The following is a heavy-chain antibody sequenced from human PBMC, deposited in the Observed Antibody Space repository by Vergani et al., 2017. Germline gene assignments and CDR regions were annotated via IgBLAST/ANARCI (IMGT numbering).Heavy chain of an antibody. Sequence: QVQLQQWGAGLLKPSETLSLTCAVYGGSFSGYYWSWIRQPPGKGLEWIGEINHSGSTNYNPSLKRRVTISVDTSKNQFSLKLSSVTAADTAVYYCARTLTYRSGYYSYWGQGTLVTVSS. CDR3: ARTLTYRSGYYSY. J-gene: IGHJ4*02. D-gene: IGHD3-22*01. CDR1: GGSFSGYY. CDR2: INHSGST. V-gene: IGHV4-34*01.